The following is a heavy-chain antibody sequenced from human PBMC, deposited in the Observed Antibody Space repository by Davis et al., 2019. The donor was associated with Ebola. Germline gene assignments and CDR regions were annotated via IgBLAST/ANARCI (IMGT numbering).Heavy chain of an antibody. D-gene: IGHD1-26*01. CDR2: ISSSGSTI. CDR3: AKGVNSGSYPGYYFDY. J-gene: IGHJ4*02. V-gene: IGHV3-48*03. Sequence: GGSLRLSCAASGFTFSSYEMNWVRQAPGKGLEWVSYISSSGSTIYYADSVKGRFTISRDNAKNSLYLQMNSLRAEDTALYYCAKGVNSGSYPGYYFDYWGQGTLVTVSS. CDR1: GFTFSSYE.